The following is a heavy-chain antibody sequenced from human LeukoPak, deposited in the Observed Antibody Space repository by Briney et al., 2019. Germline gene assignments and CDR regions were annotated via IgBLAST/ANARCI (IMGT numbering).Heavy chain of an antibody. CDR1: GGTFSSYA. Sequence: SVKVSCKASGGTFSSYAISWVRQAPGQGLEWMGGIIPIFGTANYAQKFQGRVTVTADESTSTAYMELSSLRSEDTAVYCCARDRDDYGDYVWFDPWGQGTLVTVSS. D-gene: IGHD4-17*01. J-gene: IGHJ5*02. CDR3: ARDRDDYGDYVWFDP. V-gene: IGHV1-69*13. CDR2: IIPIFGTA.